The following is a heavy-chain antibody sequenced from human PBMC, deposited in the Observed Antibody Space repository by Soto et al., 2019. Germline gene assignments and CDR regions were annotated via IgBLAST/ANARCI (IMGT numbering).Heavy chain of an antibody. Sequence: QTGGSLRLSCAASGFTFSTYSMNWVRQAPGKGLEWVSYISGTSGTIYYADSVKGRFTISRDNAKNSLYLQMNSLRDEDTAVYYCARFVDMISGYFDLWGRGTLVTVSS. CDR3: ARFVDMISGYFDL. D-gene: IGHD3-16*01. CDR1: GFTFSTYS. V-gene: IGHV3-48*02. CDR2: ISGTSGTI. J-gene: IGHJ2*01.